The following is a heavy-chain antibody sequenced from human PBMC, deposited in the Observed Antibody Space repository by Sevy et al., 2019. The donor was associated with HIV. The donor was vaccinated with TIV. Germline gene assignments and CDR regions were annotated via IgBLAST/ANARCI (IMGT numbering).Heavy chain of an antibody. CDR1: GYTFTSYD. V-gene: IGHV1-8*01. D-gene: IGHD4-17*01. Sequence: ASVKVSCKASGYTFTSYDINWVRQATGQGLEWMGWMNPNSGNTGYAQKFQGRVTMTRNTSISTAYMELSSLRSEDTAVYYCARGLPKGTVTTFPYYYYGMDVWGQGTTVTVSS. J-gene: IGHJ6*02. CDR2: MNPNSGNT. CDR3: ARGLPKGTVTTFPYYYYGMDV.